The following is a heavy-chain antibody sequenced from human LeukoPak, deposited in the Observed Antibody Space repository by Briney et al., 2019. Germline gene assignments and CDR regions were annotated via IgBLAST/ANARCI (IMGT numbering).Heavy chain of an antibody. D-gene: IGHD2-15*01. Sequence: ASVKVSCKVSGYTLTELSMHWVRQAPGKGLEWMGGFDPEDGETIYAQKFQGRVTMTEDTSTDTAYMELSSLRSEDTAVYYCARPQDSADAFDIWGQGTMVTVSS. J-gene: IGHJ3*02. CDR2: FDPEDGET. CDR1: GYTLTELS. V-gene: IGHV1-24*01. CDR3: ARPQDSADAFDI.